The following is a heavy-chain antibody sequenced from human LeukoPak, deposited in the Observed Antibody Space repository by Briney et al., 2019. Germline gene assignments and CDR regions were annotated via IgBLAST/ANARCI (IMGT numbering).Heavy chain of an antibody. CDR2: INPNSGGT. Sequence: GASVKVSCKASGYTFTGYYMHWVRQAPGQGLEWMGWINPNSGGTNYAQKFQGWVTMTRDTSISTTYMELSSLRSEDTAVYYCARGPPVDTEDYSYYFYDMDVWGQGTTVTVSS. CDR1: GYTFTGYY. J-gene: IGHJ6*02. CDR3: ARGPPVDTEDYSYYFYDMDV. D-gene: IGHD5-18*01. V-gene: IGHV1-2*04.